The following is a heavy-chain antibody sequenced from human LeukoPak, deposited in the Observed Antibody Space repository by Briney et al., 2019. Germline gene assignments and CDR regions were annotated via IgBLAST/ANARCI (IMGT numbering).Heavy chain of an antibody. D-gene: IGHD6-19*01. J-gene: IGHJ4*02. V-gene: IGHV4-59*08. CDR2: VYYSGST. CDR1: GGSISSYY. Sequence: SETLSLTCSVSGGSISSYYWSWIRQPPGKGLEWIGYVYYSGSTNSNPSLQSRVTISVGTSKNQFSLQLSSVTAADTAVYYCARYMSGPGPFDYWGQGTLVTVSS. CDR3: ARYMSGPGPFDY.